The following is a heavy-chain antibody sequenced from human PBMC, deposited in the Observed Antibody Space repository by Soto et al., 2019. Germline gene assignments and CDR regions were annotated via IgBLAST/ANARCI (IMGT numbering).Heavy chain of an antibody. J-gene: IGHJ6*02. D-gene: IGHD2-8*01. CDR3: ARLPAEGVIAGGAMDV. Sequence: GESLKISCKGSGYTFTDYWIGWVRQLPGKGLEWMGIIYPGDSDTRYSPSFQGHVTITVDKSTSTAYLQWNTLKASDTAMYYCARLPAEGVIAGGAMDVWGQGTTVTVSS. CDR2: IYPGDSDT. V-gene: IGHV5-51*01. CDR1: GYTFTDYW.